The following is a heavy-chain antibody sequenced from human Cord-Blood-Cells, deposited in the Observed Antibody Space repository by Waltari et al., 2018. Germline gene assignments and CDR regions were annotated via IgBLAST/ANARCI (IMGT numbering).Heavy chain of an antibody. CDR1: GGSISSRSYS. V-gene: IGHV4-39*01. J-gene: IGHJ6*03. Sequence: QLQLQESGPGLVKPSETLSLTCTVSGGSISSRSYSWGWIRQPPGKGLDWIGSIYYSGSTYYNPSLKSRVTISVDTSKNQFSLKLSSVTAADTAVYYCARLSTTVSSYYMDVWGKGTTVTVSS. CDR2: IYYSGST. CDR3: ARLSTTVSSYYMDV. D-gene: IGHD4-4*01.